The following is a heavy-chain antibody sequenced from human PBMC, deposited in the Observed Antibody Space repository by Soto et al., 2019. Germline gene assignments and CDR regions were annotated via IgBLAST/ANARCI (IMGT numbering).Heavy chain of an antibody. CDR1: GYTFTSYD. Sequence: GASVKVSCKASGYTFTSYDINWVRQATGQGLEWMGWMNPNSGNTGYAQKFQGRVTMTRNTSIRTAYMELSSLRSEDTAVYYCALTGSIKIFGGDYYRMDFWGQGTKVTVSS. CDR2: MNPNSGNT. V-gene: IGHV1-8*01. D-gene: IGHD3-3*01. J-gene: IGHJ6*02. CDR3: ALTGSIKIFGGDYYRMDF.